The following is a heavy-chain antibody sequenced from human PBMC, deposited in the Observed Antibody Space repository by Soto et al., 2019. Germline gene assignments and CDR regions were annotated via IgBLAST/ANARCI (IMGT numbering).Heavy chain of an antibody. J-gene: IGHJ4*02. Sequence: SETLSLTCTVSGGSISSSSYYWGWIRQPPGKGLEWIGSIYYSGSTYYNPSLKSRVTISVDTSKNQFSLKLSSVTAADTAVYYCARLSTTVTFDYWGQGTLVTVYS. D-gene: IGHD4-17*01. CDR1: GGSISSSSYY. V-gene: IGHV4-39*01. CDR2: IYYSGST. CDR3: ARLSTTVTFDY.